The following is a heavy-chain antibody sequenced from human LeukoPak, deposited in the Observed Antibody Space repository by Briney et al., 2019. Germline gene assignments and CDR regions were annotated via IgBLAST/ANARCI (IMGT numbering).Heavy chain of an antibody. CDR1: GYTFTTYG. J-gene: IGHJ4*02. V-gene: IGHV1-18*01. CDR3: ARDYHYVPDF. CDR2: IDASNSNT. D-gene: IGHD3-16*01. Sequence: ASVKVSCKASGYTFTTYGISWVRQAPGQGLEWMGWIDASNSNTNYAQKVQGRVTITTDTSTTTAYTELRSLGFDDTAVYYCARDYHYVPDFWGQGTLVTVSS.